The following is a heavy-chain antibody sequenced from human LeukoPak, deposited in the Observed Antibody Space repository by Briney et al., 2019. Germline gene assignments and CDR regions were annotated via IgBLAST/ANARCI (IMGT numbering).Heavy chain of an antibody. Sequence: GGSLRLSCAASGFTFSSYAMSWVRQAPGKGLEWVTGISRNSGFIGYADSVKGRFTISRDNAKNSLYLQMNSLRAEDTALYYCAKDIRSYDILTGYFDYWGQGTLITVSS. D-gene: IGHD3-9*01. CDR1: GFTFSSYA. V-gene: IGHV3-9*01. CDR3: AKDIRSYDILTGYFDY. CDR2: ISRNSGFI. J-gene: IGHJ4*02.